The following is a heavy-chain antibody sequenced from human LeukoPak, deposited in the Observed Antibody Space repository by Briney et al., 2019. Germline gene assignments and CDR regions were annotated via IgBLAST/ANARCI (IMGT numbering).Heavy chain of an antibody. CDR3: ARDSALAQAVMFDC. J-gene: IGHJ4*02. D-gene: IGHD6-19*01. CDR2: IYTSGST. CDR1: GASISSGSYY. Sequence: SETLSLTCTVSGASISSGSYYWSWIRQPAGKGLEWIGRIYTSGSTNYNPSLKSRVTISVDTSKNQFSLKLSSVTAADTAVYYCARDSALAQAVMFDCWGQGTLVTVSS. V-gene: IGHV4-61*02.